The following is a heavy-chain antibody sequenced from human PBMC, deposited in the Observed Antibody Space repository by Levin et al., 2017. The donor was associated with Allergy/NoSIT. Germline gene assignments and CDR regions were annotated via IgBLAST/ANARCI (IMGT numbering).Heavy chain of an antibody. CDR1: GFTFSSYG. V-gene: IGHV3-30*18. CDR2: ISYDGSNK. CDR3: AKDLLRAMIVVVITGLIDY. D-gene: IGHD3-22*01. J-gene: IGHJ4*02. Sequence: PGGSLRLSCAASGFTFSSYGMHWVRQAPGKGLEWVAVISYDGSNKYYADSVKGRFTISRDNSKNTLYLQMNSLRAEDTAVYYCAKDLLRAMIVVVITGLIDYWGQGTLVTVSS.